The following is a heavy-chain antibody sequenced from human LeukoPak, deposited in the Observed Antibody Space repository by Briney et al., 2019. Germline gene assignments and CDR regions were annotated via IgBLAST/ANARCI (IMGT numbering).Heavy chain of an antibody. Sequence: SETLSLTCIVSGGSITSYSWGWIRQPAGKGLEWIGRLSPAGSFTYSPSLKSRVTMSVDTSKNHFSLKLNSVTAADTAVYYCARALSDNQAFDIWGQGTVVTVSS. CDR3: ARALSDNQAFDI. CDR2: LSPAGSF. D-gene: IGHD1-14*01. CDR1: GGSITSYS. V-gene: IGHV4-4*07. J-gene: IGHJ3*02.